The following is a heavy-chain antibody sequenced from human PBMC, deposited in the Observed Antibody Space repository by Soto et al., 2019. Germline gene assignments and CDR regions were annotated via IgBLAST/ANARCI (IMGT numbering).Heavy chain of an antibody. CDR1: GFTFSDYY. D-gene: IGHD3-10*01. J-gene: IGHJ4*02. CDR3: ASGLLWFGELSSVDY. CDR2: ISSSSSYT. V-gene: IGHV3-11*03. Sequence: GGSLRLSCAASGFTFSDYYMSWIRQAPGKGLEWVSYISSSSSYTNYADSVKGRFTISRDNAKNSLYLQMNSLRAEDTAVYYCASGLLWFGELSSVDYWGQGTLVTVSS.